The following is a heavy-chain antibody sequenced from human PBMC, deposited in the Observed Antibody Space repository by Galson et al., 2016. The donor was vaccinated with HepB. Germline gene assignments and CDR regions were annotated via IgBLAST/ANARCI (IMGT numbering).Heavy chain of an antibody. D-gene: IGHD3-22*01. CDR3: AREGHSSGFCGDFDS. CDR1: AFVNHI. Sequence: SLRLSCAASAFVNHILAWVRQAPGKGLEWVSTISGVDGSTYHAASVKGRFTISSDKSKNTVYLQMNSLRAEDTAVYYCAREGHSSGFCGDFDSWGRGTLVTVSS. CDR2: ISGVDGST. J-gene: IGHJ4*02. V-gene: IGHV3-23*01.